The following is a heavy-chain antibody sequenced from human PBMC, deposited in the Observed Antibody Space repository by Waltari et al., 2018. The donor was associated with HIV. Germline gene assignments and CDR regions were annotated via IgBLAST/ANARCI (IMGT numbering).Heavy chain of an antibody. Sequence: EVQLVQSGAEVKKPGESLKLSCKGSGFSFTTYWIGWVRQMPGKGLEWMAIIYPGDSDTRYSPSVQGQVTISADKSISTAYLQWSSLKASDTAMYYCVLGMVVTATHEYSQHWGQGTLVTVSS. CDR1: GFSFTTYW. CDR2: IYPGDSDT. V-gene: IGHV5-51*03. D-gene: IGHD2-21*02. CDR3: VLGMVVTATHEYSQH. J-gene: IGHJ1*01.